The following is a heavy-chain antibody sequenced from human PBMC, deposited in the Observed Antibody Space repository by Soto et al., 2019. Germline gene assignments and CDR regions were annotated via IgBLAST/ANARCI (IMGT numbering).Heavy chain of an antibody. V-gene: IGHV3-48*03. CDR3: ARDCGYSSSWTVSGGMDV. CDR1: GFTFSSYE. CDR2: ISSSGSTI. Sequence: EVQLVESGGGLVQPGGSLRLSCAASGFTFSSYEMNWVRQAPGKGLEWVSYISSSGSTIYYADSVKGRFTISRDNAKNSLYLQMNGLGAEDTAVYYCARDCGYSSSWTVSGGMDVWGQGTTVTVSS. J-gene: IGHJ6*02. D-gene: IGHD6-13*01.